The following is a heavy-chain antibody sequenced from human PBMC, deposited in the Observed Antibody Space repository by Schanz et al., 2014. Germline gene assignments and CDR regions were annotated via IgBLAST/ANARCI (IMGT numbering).Heavy chain of an antibody. CDR3: ARDGDFDY. V-gene: IGHV3-33*01. CDR2: TRYDGNNK. J-gene: IGHJ4*02. CDR1: GFTFSRYG. Sequence: VRLVESGGGLVQPGGSLRLSCVASGFTFSRYGMHWVRQAPGKGLEWVAATRYDGNNKYYVDSVKGRFTISRDNSKNTLYLQVSSLRAEDTAVYYCARDGDFDYWGQGTLVTVSS.